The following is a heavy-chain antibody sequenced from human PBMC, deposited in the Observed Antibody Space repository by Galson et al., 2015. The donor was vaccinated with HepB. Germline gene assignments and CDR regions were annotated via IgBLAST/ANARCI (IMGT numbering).Heavy chain of an antibody. Sequence: SLRLSCAASGFTFSSYAMSWVRQAPGKGLEWVSAISGSGGSTYYADSVKGRFTISRDNAKNTLYLQMNSLRAEDTAVYYCAKDQGGNFINFDFWSGYYYYFDYWGQGTLVTVSS. CDR2: ISGSGGST. D-gene: IGHD3-3*01. CDR1: GFTFSSYA. J-gene: IGHJ4*02. V-gene: IGHV3-23*01. CDR3: AKDQGGNFINFDFWSGYYYYFDY.